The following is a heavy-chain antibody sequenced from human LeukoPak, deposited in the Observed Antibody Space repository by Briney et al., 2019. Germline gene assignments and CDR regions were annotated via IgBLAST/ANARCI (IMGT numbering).Heavy chain of an antibody. CDR1: GFTFSSYA. D-gene: IGHD6-13*01. CDR2: ISSNGGST. J-gene: IGHJ4*02. V-gene: IGHV3-64*01. CDR3: ARDRTMCIAAAGPVDC. Sequence: QPGGSLRLSCAASGFTFSSYAMHWVRQAPGKGLEYVSAISSNGGSTYYANSVKGRFTISRDNSKDTLYLQMGSLRAEDMAVYYCARDRTMCIAAAGPVDCWGRGTLVTVSS.